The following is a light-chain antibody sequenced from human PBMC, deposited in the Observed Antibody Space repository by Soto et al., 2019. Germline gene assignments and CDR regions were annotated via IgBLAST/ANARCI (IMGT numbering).Light chain of an antibody. CDR3: QQYGSSPPEYT. V-gene: IGKV3-20*01. CDR2: GAS. CDR1: QSVSSSY. J-gene: IGKJ2*01. Sequence: EIVLTQSPGNLSLSPGERATLSCRASQSVSSSYLAWYQQKPGQAPRLLIYGASSRATGIPDSFSGSGSGTDFTITISRLEPEDFAVYYCQQYGSSPPEYTFGQETKLDIK.